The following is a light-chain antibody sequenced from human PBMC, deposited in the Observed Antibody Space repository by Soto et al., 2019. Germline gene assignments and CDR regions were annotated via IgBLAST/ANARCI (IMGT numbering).Light chain of an antibody. V-gene: IGKV1-9*01. CDR3: QQLNSFPIT. CDR1: QGISSY. J-gene: IGKJ5*01. CDR2: VAS. Sequence: IQLTQPPSSLSASVGHRVTIPCRASQGISSYLTWYQQKPGKAPKVLIYVASTWQSGVPSRFSGSGSGTDFTLTISSLQPEDSATYYCQQLNSFPITFGQGTRLEIK.